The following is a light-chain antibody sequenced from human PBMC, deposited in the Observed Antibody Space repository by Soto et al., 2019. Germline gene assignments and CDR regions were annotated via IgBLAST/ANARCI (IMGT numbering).Light chain of an antibody. CDR1: QSIGPN. J-gene: IGKJ1*01. CDR3: QQRSNWPWT. Sequence: EVVVTQSPATLSVSPGESVTLSCRASQSIGPNLAWYQQKPGQAPRLLIYDASNRATGIPARFSGSGSGTDFTLTISSLEPEDFAVYYCQQRSNWPWTFGQGTKVEIK. V-gene: IGKV3-11*01. CDR2: DAS.